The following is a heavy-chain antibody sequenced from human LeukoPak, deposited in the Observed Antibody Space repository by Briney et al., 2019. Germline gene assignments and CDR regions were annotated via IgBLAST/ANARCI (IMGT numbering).Heavy chain of an antibody. CDR2: IYYGGST. Sequence: SETLSLTCSVSGDSIGSYYWTWIRQSPGKGLEWIGYIYYGGSTNYNPSLKIRVSISVDPSNNQFSLQLRSVSAADTAIYYCARGRARDGSYPWFDSWGQGTLVTVSS. J-gene: IGHJ5*01. CDR3: ARGRARDGSYPWFDS. D-gene: IGHD3-16*02. CDR1: GDSIGSYY. V-gene: IGHV4-59*01.